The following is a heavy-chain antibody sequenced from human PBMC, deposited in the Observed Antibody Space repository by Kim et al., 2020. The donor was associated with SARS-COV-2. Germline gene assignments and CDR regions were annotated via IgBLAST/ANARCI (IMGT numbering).Heavy chain of an antibody. CDR1: GYTFTGYY. V-gene: IGHV1-2*02. J-gene: IGHJ5*02. Sequence: ASVKVSCKASGYTFTGYYMHWVRQAPGQGLEWMGWINPNSGGTNYAQKFQGRVTMTRDTSISTAYMELSRLRSDDTAVYYCARDWGAPGQVVAYNWFDPWGQGTLVTVSS. CDR3: ARDWGAPGQVVAYNWFDP. D-gene: IGHD3-16*01. CDR2: INPNSGGT.